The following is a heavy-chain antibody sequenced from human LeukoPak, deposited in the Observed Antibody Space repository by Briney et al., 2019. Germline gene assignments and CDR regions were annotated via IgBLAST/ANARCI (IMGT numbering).Heavy chain of an antibody. CDR2: ISYDGSKI. D-gene: IGHD2-2*01. V-gene: IGHV3-30-3*01. CDR3: ATSSNAPGNH. CDR1: GFTFSSYP. Sequence: GGSLRLSCAASGFTFSSYPLHWVRQAPDKGLEWVTLISYDGSKIYYADSVKGRFTISRDNAKNSLNLQMNSLRAEDTAVYYCATSSNAPGNHWGQGTLVTVSS. J-gene: IGHJ5*02.